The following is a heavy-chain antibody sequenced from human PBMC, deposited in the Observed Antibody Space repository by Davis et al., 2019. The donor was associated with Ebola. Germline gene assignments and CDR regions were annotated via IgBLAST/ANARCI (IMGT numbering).Heavy chain of an antibody. J-gene: IGHJ6*04. V-gene: IGHV3-NL1*01. CDR2: IYRDGRT. CDR1: GFTFSLYG. D-gene: IGHD6-19*01. Sequence: GESLKISCTASGFTFSLYGFHWVRQAPGKGLEWVSVIYRDGRTYHADSVKGRFTISRDNSKNTLYLQMNSLRVEDTAVYYCAKGGSGWPSDYSYGMGVWGKGTTVTVSS. CDR3: AKGGSGWPSDYSYGMGV.